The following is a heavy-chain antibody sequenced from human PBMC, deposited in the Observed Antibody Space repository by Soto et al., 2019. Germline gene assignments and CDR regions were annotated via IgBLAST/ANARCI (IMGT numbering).Heavy chain of an antibody. CDR1: GGTFSSYA. Sequence: QVQLVQSGAEVKKPGSSVKVSCKASGGTFSSYAISWVRQAPGQGLEWMGGIIPIFGTANYAQKFQGRVTITADESTSTAYMELSSLRSEDTAVYYCARCPYPPRGIVVVMYAFDIWGQGTMVTVSS. V-gene: IGHV1-69*01. CDR2: IIPIFGTA. CDR3: ARCPYPPRGIVVVMYAFDI. D-gene: IGHD3-22*01. J-gene: IGHJ3*02.